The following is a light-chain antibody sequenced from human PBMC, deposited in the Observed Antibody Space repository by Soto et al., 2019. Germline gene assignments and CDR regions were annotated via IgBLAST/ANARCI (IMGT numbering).Light chain of an antibody. CDR3: QQYNNWPLT. CDR1: QTVRDN. J-gene: IGKJ4*01. Sequence: EVVMTQSPATLSVSPGERATLSCRASQTVRDNLGWYQQKPGQPPRLLIYGATTRATGIPARLSGSGSGTEFTLTISSLQSEDFAVYYCQQYNNWPLTFGGGTKVDIK. V-gene: IGKV3D-15*01. CDR2: GAT.